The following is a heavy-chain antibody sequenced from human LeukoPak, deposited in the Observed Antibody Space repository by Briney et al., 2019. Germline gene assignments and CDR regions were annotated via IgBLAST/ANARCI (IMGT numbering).Heavy chain of an antibody. Sequence: PGGSLRLSCAASGFTFSSYSMNGVRQAPGKGLEWVSYISGSSSTIYYADSVKGRFTISRDNAKNSLYLQMNSLRAEDTAVYYCARQRAGFTVTTSDYWGQGTLVTVSS. V-gene: IGHV3-48*01. CDR3: ARQRAGFTVTTSDY. CDR2: ISGSSSTI. CDR1: GFTFSSYS. J-gene: IGHJ4*02. D-gene: IGHD4-17*01.